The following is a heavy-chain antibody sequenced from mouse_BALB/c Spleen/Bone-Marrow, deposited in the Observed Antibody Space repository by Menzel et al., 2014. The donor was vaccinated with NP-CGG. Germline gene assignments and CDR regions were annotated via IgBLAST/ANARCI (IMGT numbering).Heavy chain of an antibody. Sequence: EVKLQESGPCLSKPSQSLSLTCTATVYSLTSDYAWNWIRQFPGNKLEWMGSISYRGSPSYNPPLKSRIPITRDTSKNHFFLQLNSVTTEDTATYYCARNGYSDYFDYWGKGTTLTAPS. CDR3: ARNGYSDYFDY. J-gene: IGHJ2*01. V-gene: IGHV3-2*02. CDR2: ISYRGSP. CDR1: VYSLTSDYA. D-gene: IGHD2-3*01.